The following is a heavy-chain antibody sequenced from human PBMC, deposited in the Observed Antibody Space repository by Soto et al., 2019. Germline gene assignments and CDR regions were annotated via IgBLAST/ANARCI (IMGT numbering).Heavy chain of an antibody. D-gene: IGHD6-19*01. J-gene: IGHJ3*02. CDR2: IKRKTDGGTT. CDR1: GPSLRNAW. CDR3: VTEMRHSNGWYGAFDI. Sequence: EVQLVESGGGLVKPGGSLRLSCAASGPSLRNAWMAWVRQAPGKGLEWVGRIKRKTDGGTTDFAAPVKGRFTISRDDSRNTLFLQVNNLETEDTAVYYCVTEMRHSNGWYGAFDIWGQGTMITVSS. V-gene: IGHV3-15*01.